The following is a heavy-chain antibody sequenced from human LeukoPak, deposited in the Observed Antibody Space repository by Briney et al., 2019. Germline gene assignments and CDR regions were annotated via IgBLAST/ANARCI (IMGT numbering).Heavy chain of an antibody. D-gene: IGHD3-22*01. J-gene: IGHJ4*02. CDR1: GFTFSRYA. CDR3: ARGRDYDSTGYLDY. CDR2: VSYNGNTE. V-gene: IGHV3-30-3*01. Sequence: GGSLRLSCVASGFTFSRYAMHWVRQAPGKGLERVAALVSYNGNTEYYADSVKGRFTISRDNSKNTLYLQMSGLRVEDTAVYYCARGRDYDSTGYLDYWGQGTLVTVSS.